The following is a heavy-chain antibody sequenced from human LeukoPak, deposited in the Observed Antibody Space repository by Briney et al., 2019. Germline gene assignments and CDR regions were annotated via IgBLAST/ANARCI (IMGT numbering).Heavy chain of an antibody. D-gene: IGHD3-10*01. CDR2: IRYDGSNK. CDR3: AKDGWFGGNTPYYFDY. J-gene: IGHJ4*02. V-gene: IGHV3-30*02. Sequence: GGSLRLSCAASGFSFSSYGMHWVRQAPGKGLEWVAFIRYDGSNKYYADSVKGRFTISRDNSKNTLYLQMNSLRAEDTAVYYCAKDGWFGGNTPYYFDYWGQGTLVTVSS. CDR1: GFSFSSYG.